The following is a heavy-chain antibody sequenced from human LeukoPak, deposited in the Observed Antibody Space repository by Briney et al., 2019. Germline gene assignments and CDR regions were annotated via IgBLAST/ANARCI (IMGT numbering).Heavy chain of an antibody. CDR1: GFTFSSYA. D-gene: IGHD3/OR15-3a*01. CDR2: ISASGGST. J-gene: IGHJ3*02. Sequence: GGSLRLSCAASGFTFSSYAMSWVRQAPGKGLEWVSGISASGGSTFYADSVKGRFTISRDNSKNTLYLQMNSLRVEDTAVYYCVREGPRGLAFDIWGQGTMVTVSS. CDR3: VREGPRGLAFDI. V-gene: IGHV3-23*01.